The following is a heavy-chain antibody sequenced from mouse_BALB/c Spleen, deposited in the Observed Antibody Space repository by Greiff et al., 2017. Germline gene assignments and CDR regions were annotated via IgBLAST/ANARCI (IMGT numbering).Heavy chain of an antibody. CDR3: ARSDYGSSYWYFDV. Sequence: EVQGVESGGGLVQPGGSRKLSCAASGFTFSSFGMHWVRQAPEKGLEWVAYISSGSSTIYYADTVKGRFTISRDNPKNTLFLQMTSLRSEDTAMYYCARSDYGSSYWYFDVWGAGTTVTVSS. CDR2: ISSGSSTI. D-gene: IGHD1-1*01. J-gene: IGHJ1*01. V-gene: IGHV5-17*02. CDR1: GFTFSSFG.